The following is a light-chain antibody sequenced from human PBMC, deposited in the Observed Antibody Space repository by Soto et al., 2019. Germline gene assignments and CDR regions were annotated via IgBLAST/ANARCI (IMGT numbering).Light chain of an antibody. CDR2: KAS. Sequence: DIRMTQSPSTLSASVGDRVTITCRASQSISVWLAWYQQKPGTAPRLLIYKASTLQSGVPSRFSGSGYGTEFTLTITSLQPDDFATYSCQHYSTDSPTFGQGTKVEI. J-gene: IGKJ1*01. CDR1: QSISVW. V-gene: IGKV1-5*03. CDR3: QHYSTDSPT.